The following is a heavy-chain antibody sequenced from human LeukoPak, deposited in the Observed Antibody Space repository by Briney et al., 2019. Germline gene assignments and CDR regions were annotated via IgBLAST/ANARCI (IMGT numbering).Heavy chain of an antibody. CDR3: ANEYSSSSAGDY. D-gene: IGHD6-6*01. CDR1: GLTFSSYG. Sequence: GRSLRLSCAASGLTFSSYGMRWVRQAPGKGLEWVAVISYDGSNKYYADSVKGRFTISRDNSKNTLYLQMNSLRAEDTAVYYCANEYSSSSAGDYWGQGTLVTVSS. CDR2: ISYDGSNK. J-gene: IGHJ4*02. V-gene: IGHV3-30*18.